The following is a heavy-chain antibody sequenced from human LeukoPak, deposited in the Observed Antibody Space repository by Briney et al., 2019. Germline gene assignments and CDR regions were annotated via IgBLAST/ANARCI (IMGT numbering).Heavy chain of an antibody. CDR3: ARDRGYSTFDI. D-gene: IGHD5-18*01. V-gene: IGHV3-7*05. Sequence: GGSLRLSCAASGFTFSTYWMSWVRQAPGKGLEWVANINQDVSERNYVDSVKGRFTISRDNAKNSLYQQMNSLRAEDTAVYYCARDRGYSTFDIWGQGTKVTVSS. J-gene: IGHJ3*02. CDR1: GFTFSTYW. CDR2: INQDVSER.